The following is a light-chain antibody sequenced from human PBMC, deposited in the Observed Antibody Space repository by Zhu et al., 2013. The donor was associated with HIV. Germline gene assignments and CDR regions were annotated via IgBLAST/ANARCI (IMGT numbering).Light chain of an antibody. Sequence: AIQLTQSPSSLSASVGDRVTITCRASQGINSYLAWYQQKPEKAPKLLIFDASSLESGVPSRFSGSGSGTEFTLTISSLQPADFATYYCQQYNSYTWTFGQGTKVEIK. V-gene: IGKV1-13*02. CDR1: QGINSY. CDR3: QQYNSYTWT. J-gene: IGKJ1*01. CDR2: DAS.